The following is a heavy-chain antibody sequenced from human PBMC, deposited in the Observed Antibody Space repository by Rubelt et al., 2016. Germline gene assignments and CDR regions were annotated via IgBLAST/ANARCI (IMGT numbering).Heavy chain of an antibody. Sequence: QPGGSLSLSCEASGFTLGGHAMNWVRQVPGKGLEWISYISSSSGNIWYADSVKGRFTVSRDNAKNSLYLQMNSLRDEDTAVYYCARDRSLGATKVYPFDYWGRGILVTVSS. D-gene: IGHD1-26*01. V-gene: IGHV3-48*02. CDR3: ARDRSLGATKVYPFDY. CDR1: GFTLGGHA. CDR2: ISSSSGNI. J-gene: IGHJ4*01.